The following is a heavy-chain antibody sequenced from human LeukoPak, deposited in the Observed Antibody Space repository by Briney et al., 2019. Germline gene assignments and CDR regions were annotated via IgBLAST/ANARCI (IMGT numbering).Heavy chain of an antibody. J-gene: IGHJ3*02. CDR1: GYSISSGYY. Sequence: PSETLSLTCTVSGYSISSGYYWGWIRQPPGKGLEWIGNLYHRGSAYYNPSLKSRVTISVDTSKNQFSLKLSSVTAADTAVYYCAREDSSGWSRNAFDIWGQGTMVSVSS. D-gene: IGHD6-19*01. CDR3: AREDSSGWSRNAFDI. V-gene: IGHV4-38-2*02. CDR2: LYHRGSA.